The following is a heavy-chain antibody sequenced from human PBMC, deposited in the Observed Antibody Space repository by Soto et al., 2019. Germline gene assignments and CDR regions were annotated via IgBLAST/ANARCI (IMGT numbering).Heavy chain of an antibody. CDR1: GFTFSAFP. Sequence: PGGSLRLSCAASGFTFSAFPWSWSRQAQGKGLEWVSGLGGSNTETQYAASVEGRFTVSRDNSKRTLFLQMNSLRVEDTAVYFCAKDRVDHNSVWDPFDIWGQGTVVTVSS. CDR2: LGGSNTET. D-gene: IGHD2-15*01. J-gene: IGHJ3*02. V-gene: IGHV3-23*01. CDR3: AKDRVDHNSVWDPFDI.